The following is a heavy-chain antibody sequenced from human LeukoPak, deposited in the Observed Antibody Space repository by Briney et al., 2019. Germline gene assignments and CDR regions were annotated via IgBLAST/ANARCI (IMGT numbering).Heavy chain of an antibody. D-gene: IGHD3-10*01. J-gene: IGHJ4*02. CDR2: ISWNSGSI. V-gene: IGHV3-9*01. Sequence: PGRSLRLSCAASGFTFDDYAMHWVRQAPGKVLEWVSGISWNSGSIGYADSVKGRFTISRDNAKNSLYLQMNSLRAEDTALYYCAKGGTMVRGVPDYWGQGTLVTVSS. CDR3: AKGGTMVRGVPDY. CDR1: GFTFDDYA.